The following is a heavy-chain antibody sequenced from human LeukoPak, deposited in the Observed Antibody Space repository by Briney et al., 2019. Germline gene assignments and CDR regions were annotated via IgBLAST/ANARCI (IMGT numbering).Heavy chain of an antibody. Sequence: ASVKASCKASGYPPTAYELHSVRQAPGQGLEWMGWINPNSGFTNYAQKFQGRVTMTRDTSISTAYMELSRLRSDDTAVYYCARLADCSSSSCRSFDYWGQGTLVTVSS. V-gene: IGHV1-2*02. CDR2: INPNSGFT. CDR1: GYPPTAYE. J-gene: IGHJ4*02. D-gene: IGHD2-2*01. CDR3: ARLADCSSSSCRSFDY.